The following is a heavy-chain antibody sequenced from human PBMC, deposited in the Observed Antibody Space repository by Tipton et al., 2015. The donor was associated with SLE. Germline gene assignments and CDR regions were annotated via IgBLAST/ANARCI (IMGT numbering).Heavy chain of an antibody. CDR1: GGSFSGYY. D-gene: IGHD6-13*01. CDR2: INHSGST. CDR3: ARVIAAAVPTPYFDY. J-gene: IGHJ4*02. V-gene: IGHV4-34*01. Sequence: GLVKPSETLSLSCAVYGGSFSGYYWSWIRQPPGKGLEWIGEINHSGSTNYNPSLKSRVTISVDTSKNQFSLKLSSVTAADTAVYYCARVIAAAVPTPYFDYWGQGTLVTVSS.